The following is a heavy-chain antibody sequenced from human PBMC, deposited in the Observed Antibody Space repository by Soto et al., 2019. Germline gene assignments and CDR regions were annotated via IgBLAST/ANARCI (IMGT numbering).Heavy chain of an antibody. J-gene: IGHJ4*02. CDR1: GGTFSSYA. CDR3: ARAHPQKYCGGDCYSYYFDY. V-gene: IGHV1-69*01. Sequence: QVQLAQSGAEVKKPGSSVKVSCKASGGTFSSYAISWVRQAPGQGLEWMGGIIPIFGTANYAQKFQGRVTITADESTSTAYMELSSLRSEDTAVYYCARAHPQKYCGGDCYSYYFDYWGQGTLVTVSS. D-gene: IGHD2-21*02. CDR2: IIPIFGTA.